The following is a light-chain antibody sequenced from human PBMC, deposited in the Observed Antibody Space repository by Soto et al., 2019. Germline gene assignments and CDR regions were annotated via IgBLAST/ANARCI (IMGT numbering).Light chain of an antibody. CDR1: QSVSSTY. CDR3: QQYGSAPRT. Sequence: EIVLTQSPGTLSLSPGERATLSCRASQSVSSTYLAWYQQRPGQAPRLLIYGASSRATGIPDRFSGSGSGTGFTLTISRLEPEEVAVYYCQQYGSAPRTFGQGTKVDIK. CDR2: GAS. V-gene: IGKV3-20*01. J-gene: IGKJ1*01.